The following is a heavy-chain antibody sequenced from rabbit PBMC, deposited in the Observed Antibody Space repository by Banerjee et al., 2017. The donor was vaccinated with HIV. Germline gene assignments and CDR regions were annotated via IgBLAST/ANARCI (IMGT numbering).Heavy chain of an antibody. V-gene: IGHV1S40*01. CDR3: GYGGGVHAYEL. CDR2: IYTGSSGAT. Sequence: QSLEESGGDLVKPGASLTLTCTASGFSFSSNYWMCWVRQAPGKGLEWIGCIYTGSSGATYYANWAKGRFTISKTSSTTVTLQMTSLTAADTATYFCGYGGGVHAYELWGQGTLVTVS. CDR1: GFSFSSNYW. J-gene: IGHJ3*01. D-gene: IGHD6-1*01.